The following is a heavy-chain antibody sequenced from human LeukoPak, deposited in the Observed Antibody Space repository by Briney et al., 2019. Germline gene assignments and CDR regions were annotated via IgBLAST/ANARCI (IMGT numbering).Heavy chain of an antibody. Sequence: ASVKVSXKASGYTFTGYYMHWVRQAPGQGLEWMGWINPNSGGTNYAQKFQGRVTMTRDTSISTAYMELSRLRSDDTAVYYCARADIVVVPAAITLWGQGTLVTVSS. V-gene: IGHV1-2*02. CDR3: ARADIVVVPAAITL. D-gene: IGHD2-2*01. CDR2: INPNSGGT. CDR1: GYTFTGYY. J-gene: IGHJ4*02.